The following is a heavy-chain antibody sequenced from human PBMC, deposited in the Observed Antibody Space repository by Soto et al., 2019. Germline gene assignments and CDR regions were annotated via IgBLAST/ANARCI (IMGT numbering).Heavy chain of an antibody. Sequence: QVRLQESGPGLVKPSETLSLTCTVSGGSVSSGNHYWSWIRQPPGKELEFIAYVFYSGSDNYNPSLKSRVTTSLATSKNQFSLNLRSVTAADTAVYYCARGRGYGYGIDYWGQGILVTVSS. CDR2: VFYSGSD. D-gene: IGHD5-18*01. J-gene: IGHJ4*02. CDR1: GGSVSSGNHY. CDR3: ARGRGYGYGIDY. V-gene: IGHV4-61*01.